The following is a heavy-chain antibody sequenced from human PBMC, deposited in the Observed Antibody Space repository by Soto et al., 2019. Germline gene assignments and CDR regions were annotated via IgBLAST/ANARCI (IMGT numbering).Heavy chain of an antibody. Sequence: GGSLRLSCAASGFTFDYYAMHWVRQAPGKGLEWVSGISWNSGSIGYADSVKGRFTISRDNAKNSLYLQMNSLRAEDTALYYCAKDERYYYDSSGHFDYWGQGTLVTVSS. V-gene: IGHV3-9*01. CDR3: AKDERYYYDSSGHFDY. CDR2: ISWNSGSI. D-gene: IGHD3-22*01. CDR1: GFTFDYYA. J-gene: IGHJ4*02.